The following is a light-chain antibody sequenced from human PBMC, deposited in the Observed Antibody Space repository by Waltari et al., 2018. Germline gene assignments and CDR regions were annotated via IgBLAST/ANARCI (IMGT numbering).Light chain of an antibody. Sequence: DLQMTQSPSSVSASVGDRVTTTCRASQDVKYWLAWYQQRPGKAPKLLIFHASSLESGVPSRFSGSGSGTEFNLTISSLQPEDFATYFCQQANSFPRTFGQGTKVEI. J-gene: IGKJ1*01. CDR2: HAS. CDR1: QDVKYW. V-gene: IGKV1-12*01. CDR3: QQANSFPRT.